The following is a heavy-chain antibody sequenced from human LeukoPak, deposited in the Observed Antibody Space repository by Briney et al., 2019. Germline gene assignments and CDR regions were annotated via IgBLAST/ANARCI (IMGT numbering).Heavy chain of an antibody. CDR3: AREIRDFWSGYLSWFDP. CDR1: GYTFTSYG. D-gene: IGHD3-3*01. J-gene: IGHJ5*02. CDR2: ISAYNGNT. V-gene: IGHV1-18*01. Sequence: ASVKVSCKASGYTFTSYGISWVRQAPGQGLEWMGWISAYNGNTNYAQKLQGRVTMTTDTSTSTAYMELRSLRSDDTAVYYCAREIRDFWSGYLSWFDPWGQGTLVTVSS.